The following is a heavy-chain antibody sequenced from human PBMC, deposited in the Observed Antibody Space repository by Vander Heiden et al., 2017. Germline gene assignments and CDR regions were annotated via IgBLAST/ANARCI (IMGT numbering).Heavy chain of an antibody. D-gene: IGHD3-22*01. CDR1: GFTSSRYW. V-gene: IGHV3-7*01. CDR2: IKQDGSEK. CDR3: ARQYYYDSTRAFDI. J-gene: IGHJ3*02. Sequence: EVQLLESGGGLVHPGGSLRLSCAASGFTSSRYWMGWVREAPGKGLEWVAKIKQDGSEKYYVDSVKGRFTISRDNAKNSLYRQMNSLRAEDTAVYYCARQYYYDSTRAFDIWGQGTMVTVSS.